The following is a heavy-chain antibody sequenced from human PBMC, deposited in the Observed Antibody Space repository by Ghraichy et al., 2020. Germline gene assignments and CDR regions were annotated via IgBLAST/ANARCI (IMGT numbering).Heavy chain of an antibody. CDR3: ARGLNSGHYYYYYMDV. Sequence: SETLSLTCTVSGGSISSYYWNWIRQPPGRGLEWIGYIYYNGNTNYNPPLKSRVTISKDTSNNQFSLRLSSVTAADTAVYYCARGLNSGHYYYYYMDVWGKGTTVTVSS. D-gene: IGHD1-26*01. V-gene: IGHV4-59*01. CDR1: GGSISSYY. J-gene: IGHJ6*03. CDR2: IYYNGNT.